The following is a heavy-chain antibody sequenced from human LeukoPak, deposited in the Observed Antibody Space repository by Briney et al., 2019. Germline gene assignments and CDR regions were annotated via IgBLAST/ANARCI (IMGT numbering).Heavy chain of an antibody. CDR3: ASLTYSFDY. CDR1: GGSINTTY. CDR2: IHYSGST. D-gene: IGHD2-15*01. V-gene: IGHV4-59*12. J-gene: IGHJ4*02. Sequence: SETLSLTCSVSGGSINTTYWSWIRQPPGRGLEWIGSIHYSGSTNYNSSLKSRVTISVDTSKNQFSLKLSSVTAADTAVYYCASLTYSFDYWGQGTLVTVSS.